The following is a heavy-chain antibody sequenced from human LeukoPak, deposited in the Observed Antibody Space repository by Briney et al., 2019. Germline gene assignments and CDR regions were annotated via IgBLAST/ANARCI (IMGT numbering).Heavy chain of an antibody. CDR2: LYSDGNT. CDR1: GFTVITND. CDR3: ARGVEPLAANTLAY. V-gene: IGHV3-53*01. J-gene: IGHJ4*02. D-gene: IGHD1-14*01. Sequence: PGGSLRLSCAASGFTVITNDMTWVRQAPGKGLEWVSVLYSDGNTKYADSVQGRFTIFRDNSKNTLYLEMNSLSPDDTAVYYCARGVEPLAANTLAYWGQGTLVTVSS.